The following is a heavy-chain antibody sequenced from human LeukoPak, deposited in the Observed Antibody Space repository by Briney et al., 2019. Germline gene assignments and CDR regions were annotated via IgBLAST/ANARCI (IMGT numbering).Heavy chain of an antibody. J-gene: IGHJ4*02. CDR1: GFTFSSYA. CDR3: AKGGGYDFWSGYRYFDY. V-gene: IGHV3-23*01. CDR2: ISGSGGST. Sequence: PGGSLRLSCAASGFTFSSYAMTWVRQAPGKGLEWVSAISGSGGSTYYADSVKGRFTISRDNSKNTLYLQMNSLRAEDTAVYYCAKGGGYDFWSGYRYFDYWGQGTLVTVSS. D-gene: IGHD3-3*01.